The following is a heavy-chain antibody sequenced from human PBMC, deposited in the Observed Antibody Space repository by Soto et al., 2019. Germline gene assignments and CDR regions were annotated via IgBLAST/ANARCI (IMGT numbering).Heavy chain of an antibody. CDR1: GGSISSSSYY. J-gene: IGHJ5*02. D-gene: IGHD6-19*01. Sequence: PSETLSLTCTVSGGSISSSSYYWGWIRQPPGKGLEWIGSIYYSGSTYYNPSLKSRVTISVDTSKNQFSLKLSSVTAADTAVYYCARRGSSGWYATSIWGWFDPWGQGTLLTVSS. CDR2: IYYSGST. V-gene: IGHV4-39*01. CDR3: ARRGSSGWYATSIWGWFDP.